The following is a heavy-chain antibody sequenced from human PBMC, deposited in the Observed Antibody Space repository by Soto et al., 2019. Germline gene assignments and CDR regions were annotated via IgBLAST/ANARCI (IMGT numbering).Heavy chain of an antibody. CDR3: ASTPNTYSGTVYYYGMDV. D-gene: IGHD1-26*01. Sequence: GASVKVSCKASGYTFTSYAMHWVRQAPGQRLEWMGWINAGNGNTKYSQKFRGRVTITRDTSASTAYMELSSLRSEDTAVYYCASTPNTYSGTVYYYGMDVWGQGTTVTVSS. V-gene: IGHV1-3*01. CDR1: GYTFTSYA. CDR2: INAGNGNT. J-gene: IGHJ6*02.